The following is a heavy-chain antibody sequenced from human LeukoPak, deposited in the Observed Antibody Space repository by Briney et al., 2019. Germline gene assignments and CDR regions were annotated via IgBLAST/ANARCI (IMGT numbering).Heavy chain of an antibody. CDR2: INPNSGGT. J-gene: IGHJ4*02. CDR3: VRDRYDSETDY. CDR1: GYTFIDYY. Sequence: ASVKVSCKASGYTFIDYYMHWVRQAPGQGLEWMGWINPNSGGTNYAQNFQGRVTMTRDTSIRTVYMELSRLRSDDTAVYYCVRDRYDSETDYWGQGTLVTVSS. V-gene: IGHV1-2*02. D-gene: IGHD1-20*01.